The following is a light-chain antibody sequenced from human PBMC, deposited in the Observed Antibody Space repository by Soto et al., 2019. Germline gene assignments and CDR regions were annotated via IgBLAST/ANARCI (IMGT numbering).Light chain of an antibody. CDR3: SSYGGNNYVL. J-gene: IGLJ3*02. CDR2: YNT. Sequence: QAVVTQPPSVSGAPGQRVTISCTGSGSTFGAGSDVHWYQQVPGTAPKLLISYNTNRPSGVPDRFSGSKSGTSASLAISGLQAEDEADYYCSSYGGNNYVLFGGGTKLTVL. CDR1: GSTFGAGSD. V-gene: IGLV1-40*01.